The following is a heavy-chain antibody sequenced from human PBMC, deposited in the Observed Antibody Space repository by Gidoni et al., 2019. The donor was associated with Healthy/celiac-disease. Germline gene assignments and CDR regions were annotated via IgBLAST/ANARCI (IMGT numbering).Heavy chain of an antibody. CDR2: LSANKCNT. J-gene: IGHJ4*02. V-gene: IGHV1-18*01. CDR3: ARIAAAGPKYFDY. CDR1: GFSFTIYG. D-gene: IGHD6-13*01. Sequence: QLQLVQSGAELKKPGASVKVSRSASGFSFTIYGISWVRQAPGPELEWMRWLSANKCNTNYAHKLQGRVTMTTDTSTSTAYMELRSLRSDDTAVYYCARIAAAGPKYFDYWGQGTLVTVSS.